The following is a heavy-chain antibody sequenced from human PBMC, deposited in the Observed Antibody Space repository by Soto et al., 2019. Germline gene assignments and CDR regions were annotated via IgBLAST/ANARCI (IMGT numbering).Heavy chain of an antibody. V-gene: IGHV4-34*01. CDR2: INHSGST. CDR1: GGSFSGYY. J-gene: IGHJ4*02. D-gene: IGHD6-19*01. Sequence: SETLCLTWAVYGGSFSGYYWSWIRQHPGKGLEWIGEINHSGSTNYNPSLKSRVTISVDTSKNQFSLKLSSVTAADTAVYYCARARGAVAGSESYYFDYWGQGTLGTVPS. CDR3: ARARGAVAGSESYYFDY.